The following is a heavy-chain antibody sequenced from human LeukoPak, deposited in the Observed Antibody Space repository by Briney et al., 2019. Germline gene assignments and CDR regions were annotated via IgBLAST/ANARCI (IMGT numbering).Heavy chain of an antibody. Sequence: PGGSLRLSCAASGFTFSSYAMHWVRHAPGKGLVWVSRINSDGSSTTYADSVKGRFTISRDNAKNTLYLQMNSLRAEDTAVYYCARDKSSSWYGGPFDYWGQRTLVTVSS. CDR3: ARDKSSSWYGGPFDY. CDR2: INSDGSST. CDR1: GFTFSSYA. J-gene: IGHJ4*02. V-gene: IGHV3-74*01. D-gene: IGHD6-13*01.